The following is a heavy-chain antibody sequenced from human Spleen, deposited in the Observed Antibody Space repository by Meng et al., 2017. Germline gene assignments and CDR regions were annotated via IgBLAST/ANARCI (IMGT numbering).Heavy chain of an antibody. V-gene: IGHV4-34*01. CDR1: GGSFSDYY. Sequence: QVKLQQWGAGLLKPSATLSLACVVYGGSFSDYYWSWIRQPPGKGLEWIGEINHSGSTNYNPSLESRATISVDTSQNNLSLKLSSVTAADSAVYYCARGPTTMAHDFDYWGQGTLVTVSS. CDR3: ARGPTTMAHDFDY. CDR2: INHSGST. D-gene: IGHD4-11*01. J-gene: IGHJ4*02.